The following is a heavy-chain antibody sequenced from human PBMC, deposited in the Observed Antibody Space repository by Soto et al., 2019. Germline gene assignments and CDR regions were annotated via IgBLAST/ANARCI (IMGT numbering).Heavy chain of an antibody. V-gene: IGHV2-5*02. J-gene: IGHJ5*02. Sequence: QITLKESGPTLVKPTQTLTLTCTFSGFSLSTSGVGVGWIRQPPGKALEWLALIYWDDDKRYSPSLKSRLTITKDTSKNQVVLTMTNMDPVDTATYYCAHNHLYPYPYGSGIDNWFDPWGQGTLVTVSS. CDR3: AHNHLYPYPYGSGIDNWFDP. CDR1: GFSLSTSGVG. CDR2: IYWDDDK. D-gene: IGHD3-10*01.